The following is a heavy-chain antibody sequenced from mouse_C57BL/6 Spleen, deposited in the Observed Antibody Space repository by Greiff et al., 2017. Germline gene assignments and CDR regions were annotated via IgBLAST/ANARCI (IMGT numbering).Heavy chain of an antibody. CDR1: GYSITSGYD. J-gene: IGHJ4*01. CDR2: ISYSGST. Sequence: VQLKQSGPGMVKPSQSLSLTCTVTGYSITSGYDWHWIRHFPGNKLEWMGYISYSGSTNYNPSLKSRISITHDTSKNHFFLKLNSVTTEDTATYYCAIGYYVWAMDYWGQGTSVTVSS. D-gene: IGHD2-3*01. V-gene: IGHV3-1*01. CDR3: AIGYYVWAMDY.